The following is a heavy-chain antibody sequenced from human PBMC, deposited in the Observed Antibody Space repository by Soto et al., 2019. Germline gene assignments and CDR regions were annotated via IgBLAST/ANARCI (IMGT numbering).Heavy chain of an antibody. CDR1: GYTFTNYD. D-gene: IGHD5-18*01. Sequence: ASVKVSCKASGYTFTNYDITWVRQAAGQGLEWVGWVNPNSGYTAYAQKFVGRVTMTRNTPLRTAYMELSSLTSGDTAVYYCARSYIDGWNDYWGQGTLVTVSS. V-gene: IGHV1-8*01. J-gene: IGHJ4*02. CDR3: ARSYIDGWNDY. CDR2: VNPNSGYT.